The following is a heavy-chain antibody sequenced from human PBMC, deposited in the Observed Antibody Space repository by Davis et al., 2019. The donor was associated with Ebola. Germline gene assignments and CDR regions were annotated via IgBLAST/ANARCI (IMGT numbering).Heavy chain of an antibody. CDR1: GFTFSSYA. CDR2: ISYDGSNK. CDR3: ARDSRRVYSSSWYKYFQH. D-gene: IGHD6-13*01. J-gene: IGHJ1*01. Sequence: PGGSLRLSCAASGFTFSSYAMHWVRQAPGKGLEWVAVISYDGSNKYYADSVKGRFTISRDNSKNTLYLQMNSLRAEDTAVYYCARDSRRVYSSSWYKYFQHWGQGTLVTVSS. V-gene: IGHV3-30*04.